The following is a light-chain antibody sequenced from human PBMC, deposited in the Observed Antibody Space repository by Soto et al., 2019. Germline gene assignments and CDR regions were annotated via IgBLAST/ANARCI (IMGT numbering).Light chain of an antibody. CDR3: CSYAGSSTSVL. CDR1: SSDVGSYNF. J-gene: IGLJ2*01. V-gene: IGLV2-23*01. CDR2: EGS. Sequence: QAVVTQPASVSGSPGQSITISCTGTSSDVGSYNFVSWYQQHPGKAPKLMIYEGSKRPSGVSNRFSGSKSGNTASLTISGLQAEDEADYFCCSYAGSSTSVLFGGGTKLTVL.